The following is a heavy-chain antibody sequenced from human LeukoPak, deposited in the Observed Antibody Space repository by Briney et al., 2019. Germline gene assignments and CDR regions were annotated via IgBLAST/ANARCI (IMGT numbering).Heavy chain of an antibody. CDR1: GFTFSSYG. J-gene: IGHJ6*03. CDR2: IRYDGSNK. V-gene: IGHV3-30*02. D-gene: IGHD3-10*01. Sequence: PGGSLRLSCAASGFTFSSYGMHWVRQAPGKGLEWVAFIRYDGSNKYYADSVKGRFTISRDNSKNTLYLQMNSLRAEDTAVYYCGPLLLWFGKGSYPHYMDVWGKGTTVTISS. CDR3: GPLLLWFGKGSYPHYMDV.